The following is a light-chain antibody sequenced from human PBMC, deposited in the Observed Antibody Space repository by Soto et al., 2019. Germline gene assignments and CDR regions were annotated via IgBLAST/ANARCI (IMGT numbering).Light chain of an antibody. CDR3: LQHGTSPYT. Sequence: EIVLTQSPGTLSLSPGERATLSCRASRGVTRSLAWFQQKAGQAPRLLIYGASTRATGILDRFSGSGSGTDFTLIISRVEPEDFAVYYCLQHGTSPYTFGQGTKVDIK. CDR2: GAS. V-gene: IGKV3-20*01. CDR1: RGVTRS. J-gene: IGKJ1*01.